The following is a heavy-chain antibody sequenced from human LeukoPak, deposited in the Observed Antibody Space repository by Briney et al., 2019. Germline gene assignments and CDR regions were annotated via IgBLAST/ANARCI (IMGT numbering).Heavy chain of an antibody. CDR1: GFTFSSYA. Sequence: GGSLRLSSAASGFTFSSYAMSWVRPASGRGLGWVSAIIGSGGSTYYADSVKGRFTISRDNSKNTLDLQMNSMRAEDTAVYYCAKDFTYYDFWSGYYSFDYWGQGTLVTVSS. J-gene: IGHJ4*02. D-gene: IGHD3-3*01. CDR3: AKDFTYYDFWSGYYSFDY. CDR2: IIGSGGST. V-gene: IGHV3-23*01.